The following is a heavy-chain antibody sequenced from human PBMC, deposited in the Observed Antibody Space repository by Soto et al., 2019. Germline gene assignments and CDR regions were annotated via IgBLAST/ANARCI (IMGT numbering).Heavy chain of an antibody. CDR2: ITSNGGSL. CDR1: GFTFDDYG. Sequence: GGSLRLSCEGSGFTFDDYGMHWVRQVPGKGLEWVSGITSNGGSLLYADSVRGRFTISRDNAKNSLYLEMNSLRGEDSARYYCAKGNHHDYRGYAALLDQWGQGILVTVSS. CDR3: AKGNHHDYRGYAALLDQ. J-gene: IGHJ5*02. D-gene: IGHD3-16*01. V-gene: IGHV3-9*01.